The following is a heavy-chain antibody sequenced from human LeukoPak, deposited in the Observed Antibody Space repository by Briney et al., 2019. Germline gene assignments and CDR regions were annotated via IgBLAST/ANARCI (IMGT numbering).Heavy chain of an antibody. CDR3: SRDSSSGYTPFDY. V-gene: IGHV4-39*07. Sequence: SETLSLTCTVSGASISNSEFYWGWIRQAPGKGLEWIGSIYSSGSPYYSPSFKSRATMSIDRSQNHFSLRLTSVTAADTAVYYCSRDSSSGYTPFDYWGQGTLVTVSS. CDR2: IYSSGSP. J-gene: IGHJ4*02. D-gene: IGHD3-22*01. CDR1: GASISNSEFY.